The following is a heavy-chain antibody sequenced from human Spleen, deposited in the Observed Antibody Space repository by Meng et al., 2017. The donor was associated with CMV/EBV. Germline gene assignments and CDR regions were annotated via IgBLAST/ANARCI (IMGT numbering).Heavy chain of an antibody. Sequence: GESLKISCAASGFTFSSYNMNWVRQAPGKGLEWVASISSSTSYIRYADSVKGRFTISRDNAKNSLYLHTNSLRAEDTAVYYCARYCKSSTCTTSGNYYGMDVWGQGTTVTVSS. J-gene: IGHJ6*02. D-gene: IGHD2-2*01. CDR1: GFTFSSYN. CDR2: ISSSTSYI. V-gene: IGHV3-21*01. CDR3: ARYCKSSTCTTSGNYYGMDV.